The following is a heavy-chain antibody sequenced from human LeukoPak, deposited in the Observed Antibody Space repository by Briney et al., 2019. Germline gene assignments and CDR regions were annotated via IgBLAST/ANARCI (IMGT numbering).Heavy chain of an antibody. J-gene: IGHJ4*02. V-gene: IGHV3-23*01. CDR2: INSSGSST. Sequence: GGSLRLSCAASGFTFSSYAMSWVRQAPGKGLEWVSAINSSGSSTNYADSVKGRFTISRDNAKNTLYLQMNSLRAEDTAVYYCARGRYCSGGSCYQDYWGQGTLVTVSS. D-gene: IGHD2-15*01. CDR3: ARGRYCSGGSCYQDY. CDR1: GFTFSSYA.